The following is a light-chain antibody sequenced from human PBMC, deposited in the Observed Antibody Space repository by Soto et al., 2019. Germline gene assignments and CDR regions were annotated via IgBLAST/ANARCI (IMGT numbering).Light chain of an antibody. J-gene: IGKJ1*01. V-gene: IGKV3-11*01. CDR2: DAS. Sequence: EILLTQSPATLSLSPGERATLSCTASQSIGLAIAWYQHKPGQAPRLLIFDASQRATGIPARFRGSGSGTDFTLSISSLEPEDFAVYYCQQRTDRPPWTFGQGTKVDIK. CDR1: QSIGLA. CDR3: QQRTDRPPWT.